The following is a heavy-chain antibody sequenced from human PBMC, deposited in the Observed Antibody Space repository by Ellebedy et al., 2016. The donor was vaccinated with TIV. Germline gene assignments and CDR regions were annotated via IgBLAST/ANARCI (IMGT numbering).Heavy chain of an antibody. D-gene: IGHD1-1*01. CDR2: IYPGDSVI. CDR3: ARRGTTGGYGMDV. J-gene: IGHJ6*02. V-gene: IGHV5-51*01. CDR1: GYSFTSYW. Sequence: GESLKISCKGSGYSFTSYWIGWVRQRPGKGLEWMGRIYPGDSVIRYSPAFQSQVTISADKSISIVYLQWSSLKASDTAIDYCARRGTTGGYGMDVWGQGTTVTVSS.